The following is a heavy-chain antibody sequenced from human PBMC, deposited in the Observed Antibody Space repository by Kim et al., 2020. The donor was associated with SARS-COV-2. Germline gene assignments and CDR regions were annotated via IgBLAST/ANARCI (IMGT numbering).Heavy chain of an antibody. J-gene: IGHJ4*02. CDR2: ISSSSSTI. CDR3: ARTRRYDFWSGYYSGFDY. V-gene: IGHV3-48*02. Sequence: GGSLRLSCAASGFTFSSYSMNWVRQAPGKGLEWVSYISSSSSTIYYADSVKGRFTISRDNAKNSLYLQMNSLRDEDTAVYYCARTRRYDFWSGYYSGFDYWGQGTLVTVSS. D-gene: IGHD3-3*01. CDR1: GFTFSSYS.